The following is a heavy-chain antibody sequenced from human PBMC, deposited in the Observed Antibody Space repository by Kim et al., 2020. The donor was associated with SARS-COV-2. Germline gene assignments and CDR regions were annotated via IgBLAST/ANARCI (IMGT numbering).Heavy chain of an antibody. V-gene: IGHV3-74*01. CDR2: INSDGSST. Sequence: GGSLRLSCAASGFTFSSYWMHWVRQAPGKGLVWVSRINSDGSSTSYADSVKGRFTISRDNAKNTLYLQMNSLRAEDTAVYYCARYYYDSSGYYDRFDYWGQGTLVTVSS. D-gene: IGHD3-22*01. J-gene: IGHJ4*02. CDR3: ARYYYDSSGYYDRFDY. CDR1: GFTFSSYW.